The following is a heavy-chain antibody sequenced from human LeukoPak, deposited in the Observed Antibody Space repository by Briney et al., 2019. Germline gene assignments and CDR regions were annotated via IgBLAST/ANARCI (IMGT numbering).Heavy chain of an antibody. Sequence: PGGSLRLSCAASGFTFSSYAMSWVRQAPGKGLEWVSAISGSGGSTYYADSVKGRFTISRDNSKNTLYLQMNSLRAEDTAVYYRAKDPQRAYYYDSRASYYFDYWGQGTLVTVSS. CDR2: ISGSGGST. CDR3: AKDPQRAYYYDSRASYYFDY. CDR1: GFTFSSYA. J-gene: IGHJ4*02. D-gene: IGHD3-22*01. V-gene: IGHV3-23*01.